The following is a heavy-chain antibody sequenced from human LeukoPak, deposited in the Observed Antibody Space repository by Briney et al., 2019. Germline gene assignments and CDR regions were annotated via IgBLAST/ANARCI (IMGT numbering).Heavy chain of an antibody. D-gene: IGHD3-3*01. V-gene: IGHV3-23*01. J-gene: IGHJ4*02. CDR3: TRGVTSGLEY. CDR2: ISGSGGST. Sequence: GGSLRLSCAASGFTFSSYAVSWVRQAPGKGLEGVSAISGSGGSTYYADSVKGRFTISRDNSKNTLYLQMNSLRAEDTAVYYCTRGVTSGLEYWGQGTLVTVSS. CDR1: GFTFSSYA.